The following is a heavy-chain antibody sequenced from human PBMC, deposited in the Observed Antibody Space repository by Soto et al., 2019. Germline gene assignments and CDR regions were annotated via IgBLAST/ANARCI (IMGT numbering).Heavy chain of an antibody. CDR1: GYTFTNSD. J-gene: IGHJ4*02. CDR3: ARRPHCSGGICYYGLDN. Sequence: QVQLVQSGAEVKKPGASVKVSCKASGYTFTNSDINWVRQAPGQGLEWMGWMNPDSGHAAYAQKFQGRVTLTTSTSTSTVYTEMRSLGSEDTAVYYCARRPHCSGGICYYGLDNWGQGTLVTVSS. V-gene: IGHV1-8*01. D-gene: IGHD2-15*01. CDR2: MNPDSGHA.